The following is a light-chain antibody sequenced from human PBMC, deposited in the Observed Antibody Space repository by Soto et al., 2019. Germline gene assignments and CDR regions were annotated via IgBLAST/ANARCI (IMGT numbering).Light chain of an antibody. CDR1: QGIRDD. V-gene: IGKV1-17*01. Sequence: SHMSQCPSYLSASVGPSDSLTCRASQGIRDDLGWYQQRPGIAPKRLMFAASTLESGVPSRFSGSASGTEFTLTVSSLQPEDFATYYCLQHHSFPWTFGHGTKVDIK. J-gene: IGKJ1*01. CDR3: LQHHSFPWT. CDR2: AAS.